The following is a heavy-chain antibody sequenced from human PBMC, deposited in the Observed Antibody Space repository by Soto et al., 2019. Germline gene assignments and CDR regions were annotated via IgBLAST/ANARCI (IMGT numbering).Heavy chain of an antibody. CDR1: GFTFSSYA. Sequence: EVQLVESGGGLVQPGGSLRLSCAASGFTFSSYAMHWVRQATGKGLEWVSAIGTAGDTYYPGSVKGRFTISRENAKNSLYLQMNSLRAEDTAVYYCARVFAYSSSYYFDYWGQGTLVTVSS. D-gene: IGHD6-13*01. CDR2: IGTAGDT. J-gene: IGHJ4*02. CDR3: ARVFAYSSSYYFDY. V-gene: IGHV3-13*01.